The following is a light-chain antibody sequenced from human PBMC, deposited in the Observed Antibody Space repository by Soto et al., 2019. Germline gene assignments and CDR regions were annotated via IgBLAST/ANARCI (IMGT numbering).Light chain of an antibody. Sequence: EIVLTQSPGTLSLSPGERATLSCRASQGVAGRYLAWYQQKPGQAPRLLIYHASSRATGIPDRFSGSGSGTDFTLTITRLEPEDFAVYFCQQYGSSPQTFGQGTKVEIK. V-gene: IGKV3-20*01. CDR3: QQYGSSPQT. CDR1: QGVAGRY. CDR2: HAS. J-gene: IGKJ1*01.